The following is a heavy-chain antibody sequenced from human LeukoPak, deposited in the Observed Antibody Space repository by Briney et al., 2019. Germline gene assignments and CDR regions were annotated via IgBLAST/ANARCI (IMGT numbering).Heavy chain of an antibody. D-gene: IGHD3-10*01. CDR1: GGSFSGYY. V-gene: IGHV4-34*01. Sequence: SETLSLTCAVYGGSFSGYYWSWIRQPPGKWLEWIGEINHSGSTNYNPSLKSRVTISVDTSKNQFSLKLSSVTAADTAVYYCASIMMVRGVRTYYFDYWGQGTLVTVSS. CDR2: INHSGST. CDR3: ASIMMVRGVRTYYFDY. J-gene: IGHJ4*02.